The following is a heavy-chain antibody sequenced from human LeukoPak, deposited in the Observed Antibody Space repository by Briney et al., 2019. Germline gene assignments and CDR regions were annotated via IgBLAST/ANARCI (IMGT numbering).Heavy chain of an antibody. J-gene: IGHJ4*02. D-gene: IGHD3-3*01. CDR2: TQYDGSNK. CDR1: GFTFSSYG. V-gene: IGHV3-30*02. Sequence: GGSLRLSCTASGFTFSSYGMHWVRQAPGKGLEWVAFTQYDGSNKYYADSVKGRFTISRDNSKNTLYLQMNSLRAEDTAMYYCAKITIFGVGIDYWGQGTLVTVSS. CDR3: AKITIFGVGIDY.